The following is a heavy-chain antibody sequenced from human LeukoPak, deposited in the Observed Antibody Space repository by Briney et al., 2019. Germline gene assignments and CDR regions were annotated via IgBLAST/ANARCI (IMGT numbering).Heavy chain of an antibody. J-gene: IGHJ4*02. CDR3: ARDPYSNSYYFDY. CDR1: GFTFSSYG. D-gene: IGHD6-6*01. CDR2: IWYDGCNK. V-gene: IGHV3-33*01. Sequence: PGGSLRLSCAASGFTFSSYGMHWVRQAPGKGLEWVAVIWYDGCNKYYADSVKGRFTISRDNSKNTLYLQMNSLRAEDTAVYYCARDPYSNSYYFDYWGQGTLVTVSS.